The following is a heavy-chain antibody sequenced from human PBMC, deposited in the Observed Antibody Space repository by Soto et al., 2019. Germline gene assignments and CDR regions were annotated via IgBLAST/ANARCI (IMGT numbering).Heavy chain of an antibody. CDR1: GGSISSYY. Sequence: KSSETLSLTCTVSGGSISSYYWSWIRQPPGKGLEWIGYIYYSGSTNYNPSLKSRVTISVDTSKNQFSLKLSSVTAADTAVYYCARDRSYYDFWSGYYYYYYGMDVWGQGTTVTVSS. CDR2: IYYSGST. J-gene: IGHJ6*02. V-gene: IGHV4-59*01. D-gene: IGHD3-3*01. CDR3: ARDRSYYDFWSGYYYYYYGMDV.